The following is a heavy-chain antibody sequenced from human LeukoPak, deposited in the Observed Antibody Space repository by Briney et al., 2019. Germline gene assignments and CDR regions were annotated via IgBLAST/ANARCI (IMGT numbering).Heavy chain of an antibody. V-gene: IGHV3-15*01. D-gene: IGHD3-22*01. CDR3: TTETYDYDSSGYYYGVSDY. CDR1: GFTFSNAW. CDR2: IKSKTDGGTT. J-gene: IGHJ4*02. Sequence: GGSLRLSCAASGFTFSNAWMSWVRQAPGKGLEWVGRIKSKTDGGTTDYAAPVKGRFTISRDDSKNTLYLQMNSLKTEDTAVYYCTTETYDYDSSGYYYGVSDYWGQGTLVTVSS.